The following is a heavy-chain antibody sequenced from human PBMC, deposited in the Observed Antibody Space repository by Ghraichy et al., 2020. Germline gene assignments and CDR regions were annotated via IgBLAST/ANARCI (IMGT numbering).Heavy chain of an antibody. CDR3: AKEVPVLGADDAFDI. CDR1: GFTFSSSA. V-gene: IGHV3-23*01. J-gene: IGHJ3*02. CDR2: IGGSGGST. D-gene: IGHD4/OR15-4a*01. Sequence: GGSLRLSCAASGFTFSSSAMTWVRQAPGKGLERVSTIGGSGGSTYYADSVKGRFTISRDNSKNTLYLQMNSLRADDTAVYYCAKEVPVLGADDAFDIWGQGTMVTVSS.